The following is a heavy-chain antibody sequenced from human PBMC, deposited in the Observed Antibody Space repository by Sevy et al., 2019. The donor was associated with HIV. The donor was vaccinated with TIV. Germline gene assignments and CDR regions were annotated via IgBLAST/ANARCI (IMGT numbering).Heavy chain of an antibody. D-gene: IGHD3-22*01. J-gene: IGHJ5*02. V-gene: IGHV3-30-3*01. CDR2: ISYDGNTR. CDR3: ARDLGYESSGYLPFFDP. Sequence: GGSLRLSCAASGLTFSSHAMHWVRQAPGKGLESVAVISYDGNTRYYGDSVKGRFTISRDDSKNTLYLQMNSLRAEDTAVYYCARDLGYESSGYLPFFDPRRQGTLVTVSS. CDR1: GLTFSSHA.